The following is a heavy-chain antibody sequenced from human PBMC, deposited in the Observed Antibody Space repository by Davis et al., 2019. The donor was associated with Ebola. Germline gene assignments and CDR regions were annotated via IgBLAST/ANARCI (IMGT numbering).Heavy chain of an antibody. CDR1: GASISDDNY. CDR3: ARHMRVYRGSGDRSHGMDV. V-gene: IGHV4-4*01. D-gene: IGHD3-10*01. Sequence: PGGSLRLSCGVSGASISDDNYWAWVRLPPGKGLEWIRQIHHRSSASYNPSLMSRVSISIDKSKNHFSLILSRVTAADTATYFCARHMRVYRGSGDRSHGMDVWGQGTTVTVSS. J-gene: IGHJ6*02. CDR2: IHHRSSA.